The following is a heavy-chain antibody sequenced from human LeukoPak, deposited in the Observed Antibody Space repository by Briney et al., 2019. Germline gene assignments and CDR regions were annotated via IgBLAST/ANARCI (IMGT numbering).Heavy chain of an antibody. V-gene: IGHV1-8*02. CDR2: VNPISGNT. CDR3: ARGPVGAYCGGDCSPSAFDI. D-gene: IGHD2-21*02. CDR1: GYTFTSYY. Sequence: ASVKVSCKASGYTFTSYYMNWVRQATGQGLEWIGWVNPISGNTGYAQKFQGRVTMTKNTSISTGYMELSSLRSEDTAVYYCARGPVGAYCGGDCSPSAFDIWGQGTMVTVSS. J-gene: IGHJ3*02.